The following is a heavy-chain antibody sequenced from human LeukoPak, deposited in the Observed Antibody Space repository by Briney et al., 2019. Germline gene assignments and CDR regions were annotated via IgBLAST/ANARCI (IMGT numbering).Heavy chain of an antibody. V-gene: IGHV3-21*01. CDR2: ISSSSSYI. J-gene: IGHJ3*02. CDR1: GFTFSSYS. D-gene: IGHD1-1*01. Sequence: GGSLKLSCAASGFTFSSYSMNWVRQAPGKGLEWVSSISSSSSYIYYADSVKGRFTISRDNAKNSLYLQMNSLRAEDTAVYYCARGANWNDVAAFDIWGQGTMVTVSS. CDR3: ARGANWNDVAAFDI.